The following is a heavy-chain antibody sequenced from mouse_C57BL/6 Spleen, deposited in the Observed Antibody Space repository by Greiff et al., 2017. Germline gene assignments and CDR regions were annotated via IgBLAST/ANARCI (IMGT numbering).Heavy chain of an antibody. CDR3: ARSRIDYDRGSWFAY. Sequence: QVQLQQPGAELVRPGSSVKLSCKASGYTFTSYWMHWVKQRPIQGLEWIGNIDPSDSETHYNQKFKDKATLTVDKSSSTAYMQLSSLTSEDAAVYYCARSRIDYDRGSWFAYWGQGTLVTVSA. V-gene: IGHV1-52*01. CDR1: GYTFTSYW. D-gene: IGHD2-4*01. CDR2: IDPSDSET. J-gene: IGHJ3*01.